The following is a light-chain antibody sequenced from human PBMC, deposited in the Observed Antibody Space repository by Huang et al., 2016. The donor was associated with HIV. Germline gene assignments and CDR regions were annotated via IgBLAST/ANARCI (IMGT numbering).Light chain of an antibody. CDR1: QSVRGN. CDR2: GAS. J-gene: IGKJ1*01. V-gene: IGKV3-15*01. Sequence: EIVMTQSPATLSASPGESATLSCRASQSVRGNLAWYQQRPGQPPRLLMYGASTRAVGVPDRFSGTGSGTEFTLTISSLQSEDLAVYYCRQYDNWPPTTFGQGTKVEIK. CDR3: RQYDNWPPTT.